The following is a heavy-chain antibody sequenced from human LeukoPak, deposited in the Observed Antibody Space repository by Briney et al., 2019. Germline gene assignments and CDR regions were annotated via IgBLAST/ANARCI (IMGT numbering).Heavy chain of an antibody. CDR1: GFTFDSYT. D-gene: IGHD6-19*01. CDR3: ARENGGWGSGWSY. Sequence: TGGSLRLSCAASGFTFDSYTMNWVRQAPGKGLEWISSISSSGTYIYYADSLRGRFTISRDNAKNSLYLQMNSLRAADTAMYYCARENGGWGSGWSYWGQGTLVTVSS. CDR2: ISSSGTYI. J-gene: IGHJ4*02. V-gene: IGHV3-21*01.